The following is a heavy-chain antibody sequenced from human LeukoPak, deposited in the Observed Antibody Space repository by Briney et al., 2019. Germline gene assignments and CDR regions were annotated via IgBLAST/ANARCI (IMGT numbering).Heavy chain of an antibody. V-gene: IGHV4-4*02. CDR2: IHHSGST. Sequence: PSETLSLTCTVSGDSISNYYWSWVRQPPGKGLEWIGEIHHSGSTNYNPSLKSRVTISVDKSKNQFSLKLSSVTAADTAVYYCARVYSTSWAYFDYWGQGTLVTVSS. CDR1: GDSISNYY. J-gene: IGHJ4*02. CDR3: ARVYSTSWAYFDY. D-gene: IGHD6-13*01.